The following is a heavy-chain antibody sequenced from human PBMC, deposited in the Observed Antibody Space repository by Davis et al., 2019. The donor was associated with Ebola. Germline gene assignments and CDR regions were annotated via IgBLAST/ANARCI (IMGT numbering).Heavy chain of an antibody. J-gene: IGHJ4*02. D-gene: IGHD6-13*01. CDR1: GYTFTGYY. V-gene: IGHV1-2*06. CDR2: INPNSGGT. Sequence: ASVKVSCKASGYTFTGYYMHWVRQAPGQGLEWMGRINPNSGGTNYAQKFQGRVTMTRDTSISTAYMELSSLRYEDTAVYYCAPTPGYSNNWHLDSWGQGTLVTVSS. CDR3: APTPGYSNNWHLDS.